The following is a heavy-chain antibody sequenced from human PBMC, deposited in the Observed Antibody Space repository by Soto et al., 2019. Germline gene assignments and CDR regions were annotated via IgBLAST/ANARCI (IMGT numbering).Heavy chain of an antibody. Sequence: SETLSLTCAVYGGSFSGYYWSWIRQPPGKGLEWIGEINHSGSTNYNPSLKSRVTISVDTSKNQFSLKLSSVTAADTAVYYCARGFALRFLEWPQRRHWYFDLWGRGTLGTVSS. CDR1: GGSFSGYY. CDR3: ARGFALRFLEWPQRRHWYFDL. J-gene: IGHJ2*01. V-gene: IGHV4-34*01. CDR2: INHSGST. D-gene: IGHD3-3*01.